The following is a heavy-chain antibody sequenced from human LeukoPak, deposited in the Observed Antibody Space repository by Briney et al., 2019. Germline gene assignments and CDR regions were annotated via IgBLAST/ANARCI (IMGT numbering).Heavy chain of an antibody. J-gene: IGHJ4*02. CDR3: ARDRDYVWGSYRYDY. V-gene: IGHV3-20*04. Sequence: GGSLRLSCAASGFTFDDYGMSWVRQAPGKGLEWVSGINWNGGSTGYADSVKGRFTISRDNAKNSLYLQMNSLRAEDTALYYCARDRDYVWGSYRYDYWGQGTLVTVSS. D-gene: IGHD3-16*02. CDR2: INWNGGST. CDR1: GFTFDDYG.